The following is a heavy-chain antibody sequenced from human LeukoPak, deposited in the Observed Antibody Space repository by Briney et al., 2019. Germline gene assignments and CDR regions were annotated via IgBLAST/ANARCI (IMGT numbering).Heavy chain of an antibody. CDR3: AKTLLAAMVNNWFDP. D-gene: IGHD5-18*01. V-gene: IGHV3-23*01. Sequence: GGSLRLSCAASGFTFSSYAMSWVRQAPGTGLEWVSAISGSGGSTYYADSVKGRFTISRDNSKNTLYLQMNSLKAEDTAVYYCAKTLLAAMVNNWFDPWGQGTLVTVSS. CDR1: GFTFSSYA. CDR2: ISGSGGST. J-gene: IGHJ5*02.